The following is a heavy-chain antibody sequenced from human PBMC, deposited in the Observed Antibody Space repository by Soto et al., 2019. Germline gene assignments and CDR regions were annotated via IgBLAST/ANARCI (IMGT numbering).Heavy chain of an antibody. Sequence: EVQLVESGGGLVKPGGSLRLSCAASGFTFSSYSMNWLRQAPGKGLEWVSSISSSSSYIYYADSVKGRFTISRDNAKNSLYLQMNSLRAEDTAVYYCARDLSGSYAAFDYWGQGTLVTVSS. CDR2: ISSSSSYI. D-gene: IGHD1-26*01. CDR3: ARDLSGSYAAFDY. CDR1: GFTFSSYS. V-gene: IGHV3-21*01. J-gene: IGHJ4*02.